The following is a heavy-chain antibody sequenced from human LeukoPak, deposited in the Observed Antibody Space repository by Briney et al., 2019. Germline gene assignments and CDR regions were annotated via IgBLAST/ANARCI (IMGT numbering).Heavy chain of an antibody. CDR1: GFTFRSYG. J-gene: IGHJ4*02. Sequence: GGSLRLSCAASGFTFRSYGMHWVRQAPGKGLEWVAFIRYDGSNKYYADSVKGRFTISRDNSKNTLYLQMNSLRAEDTAVYYCAKVRLELYDYWGQGTLVTVSS. V-gene: IGHV3-30*02. CDR3: AKVRLELYDY. CDR2: IRYDGSNK. D-gene: IGHD1-7*01.